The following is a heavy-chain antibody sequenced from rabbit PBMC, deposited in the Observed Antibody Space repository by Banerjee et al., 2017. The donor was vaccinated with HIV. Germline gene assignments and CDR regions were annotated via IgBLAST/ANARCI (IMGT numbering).Heavy chain of an antibody. J-gene: IGHJ6*01. D-gene: IGHD6-1*01. CDR2: IYTGDGST. CDR1: GFSFSSSYW. CDR3: ARDAGYATDGGYYGMDL. V-gene: IGHV1S45*01. Sequence: QEQLEESGGDLVKPEGSLTLTCTASGFSFSSSYWICWVRQAPGKGLEWIACIYTGDGSTYYASWAKGRFTISKTSSTTVTLQMTSLTAADTATYFCARDAGYATDGGYYGMDLRGPGTLVTVS.